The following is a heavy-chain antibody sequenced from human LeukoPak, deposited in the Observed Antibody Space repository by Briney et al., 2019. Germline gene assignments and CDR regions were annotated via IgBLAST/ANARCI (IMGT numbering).Heavy chain of an antibody. Sequence: GGSLRLSCIASGFTFSSYSVNWVRQAPGKGLEWVSVIYSGGSTYYADSVKGRFTISRDNSKNTLYLQMNSLRAEDTAVYYCARGVSDSSGYYRMAYWGQGTLVTVSS. CDR1: GFTFSSYS. CDR2: IYSGGST. D-gene: IGHD3-22*01. CDR3: ARGVSDSSGYYRMAY. V-gene: IGHV3-66*01. J-gene: IGHJ4*02.